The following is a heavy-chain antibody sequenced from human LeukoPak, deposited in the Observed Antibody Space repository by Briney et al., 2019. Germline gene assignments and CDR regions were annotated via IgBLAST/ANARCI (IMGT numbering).Heavy chain of an antibody. Sequence: QSGGSLRLSCEASGFMFSTYSLSWVRQAPGEGLEWLSHSGSSTSAIYYAHSVKGRFTISRDNAKKSLYLQMNSLRGEDTAVYYCARDRAYYYDSSGYYYFDHWGQGTLVTVSS. J-gene: IGHJ4*02. D-gene: IGHD3-22*01. CDR3: ARDRAYYYDSSGYYYFDH. CDR2: SGSSTSAI. CDR1: GFMFSTYS. V-gene: IGHV3-48*01.